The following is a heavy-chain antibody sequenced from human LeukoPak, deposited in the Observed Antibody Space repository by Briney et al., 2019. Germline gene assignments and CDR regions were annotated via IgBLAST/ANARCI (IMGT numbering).Heavy chain of an antibody. CDR2: IYYSGST. CDR1: GGSISSYY. D-gene: IGHD4/OR15-4a*01. J-gene: IGHJ4*02. Sequence: SETLSLTCTVSGGSISSYYWSWIRQPPGKGLEWIGYIYYSGSTNYNPSLKSRVTISVDTSKNQFSLKLSSVTAADTAVYYCARYIPMVPTGWDYFDYWGQGTLVTVSS. V-gene: IGHV4-59*01. CDR3: ARYIPMVPTGWDYFDY.